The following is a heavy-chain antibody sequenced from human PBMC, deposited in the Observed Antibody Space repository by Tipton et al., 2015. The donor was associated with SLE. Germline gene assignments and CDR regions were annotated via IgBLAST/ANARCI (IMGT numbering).Heavy chain of an antibody. CDR3: ARRTDLSSSWTFDY. D-gene: IGHD6-13*01. V-gene: IGHV4-59*08. Sequence: LRLSCTVSGGSISSYYWRWIRQPPGKGLEWIGYIYYSGSTNYNPSLKSRATISVDTSKNQFSLKLSSVTAADTAVYYCARRTDLSSSWTFDYWGQGTLVTVSS. J-gene: IGHJ4*02. CDR1: GGSISSYY. CDR2: IYYSGST.